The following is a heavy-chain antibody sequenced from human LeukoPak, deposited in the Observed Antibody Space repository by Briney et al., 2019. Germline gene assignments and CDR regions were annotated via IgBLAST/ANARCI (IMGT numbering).Heavy chain of an antibody. Sequence: PSQTLSLTCTVSGGSISSGDYYWRWIRQPPGKGLEWIAYISYSGSTYYNPSLRSRITISVDTSKNQFSLRLTSVTAADTAVYYCARDLSGPNYYYYYMDVWGKGTTVTVSS. CDR1: GGSISSGDYY. D-gene: IGHD3-3*01. CDR2: ISYSGST. CDR3: ARDLSGPNYYYYYMDV. J-gene: IGHJ6*03. V-gene: IGHV4-30-4*08.